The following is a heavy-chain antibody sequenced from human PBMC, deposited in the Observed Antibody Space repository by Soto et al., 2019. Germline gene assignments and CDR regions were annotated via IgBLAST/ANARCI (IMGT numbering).Heavy chain of an antibody. CDR3: AHRDRLRGWFDP. CDR1: GFSLSTSGVG. Sequence: QITLKESGPTLVKPTQTLTLTCTFSGFSLSTSGVGVGWIRQPPGKALEWLALIYWDDDKRYSPSLKSRLTITKDTSKNQVLLTRTNMDPVDTATYHCAHRDRLRGWFDPWGQGTLVTVSS. J-gene: IGHJ5*02. V-gene: IGHV2-5*02. D-gene: IGHD3-10*01. CDR2: IYWDDDK.